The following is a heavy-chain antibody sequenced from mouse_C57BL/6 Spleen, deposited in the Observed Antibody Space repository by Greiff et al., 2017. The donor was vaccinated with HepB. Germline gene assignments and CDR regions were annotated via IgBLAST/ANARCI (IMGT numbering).Heavy chain of an antibody. CDR1: GYTFTSYW. CDR2: INPSSGYT. Sequence: VQLQQSGAELAKPGASVTLSCKASGYTFTSYWMHWVKQRPGQGLEWIGYINPSSGYTKYNQKFKDTATLTADKSSSTAYMQLSSLTSEDSAVYYCARFPYGNYDAMDYWGQGTSVTVSS. CDR3: ARFPYGNYDAMDY. V-gene: IGHV1-7*01. J-gene: IGHJ4*01. D-gene: IGHD2-1*01.